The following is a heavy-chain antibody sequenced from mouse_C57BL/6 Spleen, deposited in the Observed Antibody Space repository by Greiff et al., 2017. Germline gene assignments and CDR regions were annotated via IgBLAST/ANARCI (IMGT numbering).Heavy chain of an antibody. J-gene: IGHJ2*01. CDR3: ARKVVAFDD. CDR2: IYPRSGNT. CDR1: GYTFTSYG. D-gene: IGHD1-1*01. Sequence: VQLQQSGAELARPGASVKLSCKASGYTFTSYGISWVKQRTGQGLEWIGEIYPRSGNTYYNEKFKGKATLTADKSSRTAYMELRSLTSEDSAVYFCARKVVAFDDWGQGTTLTVSS. V-gene: IGHV1-81*01.